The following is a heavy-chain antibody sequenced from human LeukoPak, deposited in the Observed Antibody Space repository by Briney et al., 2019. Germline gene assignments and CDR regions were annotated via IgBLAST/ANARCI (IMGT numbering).Heavy chain of an antibody. Sequence: GGSLRLSCAASGFTFGNYAMYWVRQAPGKGLEWVSGISGRGGGTYFADSVKARFTISSDNSKNTLYMQMNSLRGDDTAVYYCAKATPYYDTLTGYSTPYNWFDPWGQGTLVTVSS. CDR2: ISGRGGGT. V-gene: IGHV3-23*01. D-gene: IGHD3-9*01. J-gene: IGHJ5*02. CDR1: GFTFGNYA. CDR3: AKATPYYDTLTGYSTPYNWFDP.